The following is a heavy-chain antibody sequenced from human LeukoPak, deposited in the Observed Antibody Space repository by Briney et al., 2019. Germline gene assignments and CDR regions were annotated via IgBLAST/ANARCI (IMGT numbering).Heavy chain of an antibody. CDR3: ARALATYCGGDCYENYFDY. J-gene: IGHJ4*02. V-gene: IGHV3-48*04. CDR1: GFTFGSYS. Sequence: GGSLRLSCAASGFTFGSYSMNWVRQAPGKGLEWVSYISSSGSTIYYADSVKGRFTISRDNAKNSLYLQMNSLRAEDTAVYYCARALATYCGGDCYENYFDYWGQGTLVTVSS. CDR2: ISSSGSTI. D-gene: IGHD2-21*02.